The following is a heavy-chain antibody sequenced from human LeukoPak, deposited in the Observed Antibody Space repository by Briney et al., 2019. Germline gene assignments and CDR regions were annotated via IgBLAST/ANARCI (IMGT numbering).Heavy chain of an antibody. J-gene: IGHJ4*02. D-gene: IGHD6-25*01. V-gene: IGHV5-51*01. CDR1: GYSFTSYW. CDR2: IYPGDSDT. Sequence: GESLKISCKGSGYSFTSYWIGWVRQMPGKGLEWMRIIYPGDSDTRYSPSFQGQVTISADKSISTAYLQWSSLKASDTAMYYCARRFFVNSGKWYFDYWGQGTLVTVSS. CDR3: ARRFFVNSGKWYFDY.